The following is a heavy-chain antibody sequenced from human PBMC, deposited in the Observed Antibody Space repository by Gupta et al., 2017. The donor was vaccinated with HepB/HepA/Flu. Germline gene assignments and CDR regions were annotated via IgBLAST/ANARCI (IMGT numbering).Heavy chain of an antibody. J-gene: IGHJ3*02. CDR1: GFTFDDYA. D-gene: IGHD5-24*01. CDR3: AKGVQSDGSDDAFDI. V-gene: IGHV3-9*01. CDR2: ISWNSGSI. Sequence: EVQLVESGGGLVQPGRSLRLSCAASGFTFDDYAMHWVRQAPGKGLEWVSGISWNSGSIGYADSVKGRFTISRDNAKNSLYLQMNSLRAEDTALYYCAKGVQSDGSDDAFDIWGQGTMVTVSS.